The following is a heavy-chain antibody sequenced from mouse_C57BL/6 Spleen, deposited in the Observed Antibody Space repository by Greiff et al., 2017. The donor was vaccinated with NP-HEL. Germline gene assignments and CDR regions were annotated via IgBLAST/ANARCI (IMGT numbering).Heavy chain of an antibody. CDR2: IYPGSGST. CDR3: AEGLPGAMDY. CDR1: GYTFTSYW. D-gene: IGHD3-1*01. Sequence: QVHVKQPGAELVKPGASVKMSCKASGYTFTSYWITWVKQRPGQGLEWIGDIYPGSGSTNYNQKFKGKATLTVDTSSSTAYMQLSSLTSEDSAVYYCAEGLPGAMDYWGQGTSVTVSS. J-gene: IGHJ4*01. V-gene: IGHV1-55*01.